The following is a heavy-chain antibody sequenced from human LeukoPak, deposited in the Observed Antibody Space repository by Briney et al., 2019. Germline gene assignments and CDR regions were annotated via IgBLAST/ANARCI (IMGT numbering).Heavy chain of an antibody. CDR3: AKKGECSSRSCYEEEGDYFDY. CDR2: INPNSGGT. J-gene: IGHJ4*02. V-gene: IGHV1-2*02. CDR1: GYTFTGYY. D-gene: IGHD2-2*01. Sequence: ASVKVSCKASGYTFTGYYMHWVRQAPGQGLEWMGWINPNSGGTNYAQKFQGRVTMTRDTSISTAYMELSRLRSDDTAVYYCAKKGECSSRSCYEEEGDYFDYWGQGSLVTVSS.